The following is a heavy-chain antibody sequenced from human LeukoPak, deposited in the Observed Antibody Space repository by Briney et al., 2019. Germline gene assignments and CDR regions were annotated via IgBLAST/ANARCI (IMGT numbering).Heavy chain of an antibody. CDR3: AKIVAWSEAARYAFDI. Sequence: GGSLRLSCAASGFTYNTHGMHWIRQAPGKGLEWVAFIRYDGSNKYYADSMEGRFTISRDNSKNTLYLQMNSLRAEDTAVYYCAKIVAWSEAARYAFDIWGQGTMVTVSS. D-gene: IGHD2-15*01. CDR1: GFTYNTHG. V-gene: IGHV3-30*02. CDR2: IRYDGSNK. J-gene: IGHJ3*02.